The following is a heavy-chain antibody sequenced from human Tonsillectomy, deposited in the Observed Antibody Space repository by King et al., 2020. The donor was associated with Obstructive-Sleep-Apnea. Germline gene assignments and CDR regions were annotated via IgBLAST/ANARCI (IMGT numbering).Heavy chain of an antibody. CDR1: GGSISSGGYY. CDR2: IYYSGST. D-gene: IGHD4-17*01. Sequence: QLQESGPGLVKPSQTLSLTCTVSGGSISSGGYYWSWIRQHPGKGLEWIGYIYYSGSTYYNPALKSRVTISVYTSKNHLSLKLSSVTAADTAVYNCVSCGVVGDYVFDQNGFEYFQHWGQGTLVTVSS. CDR3: VSCGVVGDYVFDQNGFEYFQH. V-gene: IGHV4-31*03. J-gene: IGHJ1*01.